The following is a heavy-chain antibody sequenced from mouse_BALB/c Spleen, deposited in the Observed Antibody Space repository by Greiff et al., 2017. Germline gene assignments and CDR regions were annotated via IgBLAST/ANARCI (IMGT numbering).Heavy chain of an antibody. CDR2: INSNGGST. D-gene: IGHD2-14*01. CDR3: ARDRSYDY. CDR1: GFTFSSYG. J-gene: IGHJ2*01. Sequence: DVMLVESGGGLVQPGGSLKLSCAASGFTFSSYGMSWVRQTPDKRLELVATINSNGGSTYYPDSVKGRFTISRDNAKNTLYLQMSSLKSEDTAMYYCARDRSYDYWGQGTTLTVSS. V-gene: IGHV5-6-3*01.